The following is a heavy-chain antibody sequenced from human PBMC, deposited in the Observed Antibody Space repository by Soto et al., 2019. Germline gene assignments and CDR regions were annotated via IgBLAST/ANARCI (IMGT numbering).Heavy chain of an antibody. CDR1: GYTFTGYY. J-gene: IGHJ3*02. Sequence: GASVKVSCKASGYTFTGYYMHWVRQAPGQGLEWMGWINPNSGGTNYAQKFQGRVTMTRDASASTAYMELSSLRSEDTAVYYCAIAGYCSSTSCSDAFDIWGQGTMVTVSS. D-gene: IGHD2-2*01. V-gene: IGHV1-2*02. CDR2: INPNSGGT. CDR3: AIAGYCSSTSCSDAFDI.